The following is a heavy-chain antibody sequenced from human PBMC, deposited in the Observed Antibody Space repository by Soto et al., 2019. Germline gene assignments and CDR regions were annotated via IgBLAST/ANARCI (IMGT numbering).Heavy chain of an antibody. CDR1: GYSFTSYW. CDR3: ARQWGGYYDSSGYYGFDAFDI. CDR2: IYPGDSDT. V-gene: IGHV5-51*01. Sequence: GESLKISCKGSGYSFTSYWIGWVRQMPGKGLEWMGIIYPGDSDTRYSPSFQGQVTISADKSISTAYLQWSSLKASDTAMYYCARQWGGYYDSSGYYGFDAFDIWGQGTMVTVSS. J-gene: IGHJ3*02. D-gene: IGHD3-22*01.